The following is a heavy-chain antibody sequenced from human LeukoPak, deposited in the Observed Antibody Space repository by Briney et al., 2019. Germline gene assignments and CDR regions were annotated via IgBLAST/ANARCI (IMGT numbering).Heavy chain of an antibody. J-gene: IGHJ4*02. CDR2: IIPILGIA. CDR1: GGTFSSYA. V-gene: IGHV1-69*04. D-gene: IGHD2-15*01. CDR3: AGPDCSGGSCYSD. Sequence: SVNVSCKASGGTFSSYAISWVRQAPGQGLEWMGRIIPILGIANYAQKFQGRVTITADKSTSTAYMELSSLRSEDTAVYYCAGPDCSGGSCYSDWGQGTLVTVSS.